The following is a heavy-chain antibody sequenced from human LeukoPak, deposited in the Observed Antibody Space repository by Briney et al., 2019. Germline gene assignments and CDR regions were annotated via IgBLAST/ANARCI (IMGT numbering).Heavy chain of an antibody. V-gene: IGHV4-31*03. CDR2: IYYSGST. J-gene: IGHJ4*02. Sequence: SETLSLTCTVSGASISSGGYYRSWIRQYPGKGLEWIGCIYYSGSTHYNPSLKSRVTIPVDTSKNQFSLKLTSTTAADTAVYYCAREVGDNDYWGQGTLVTVSS. CDR1: GASISSGGYY. D-gene: IGHD1-26*01. CDR3: AREVGDNDY.